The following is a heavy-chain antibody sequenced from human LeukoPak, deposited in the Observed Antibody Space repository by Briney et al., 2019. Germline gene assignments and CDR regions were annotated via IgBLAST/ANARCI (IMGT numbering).Heavy chain of an antibody. D-gene: IGHD1-1*01. Sequence: GGSLRLSCAVSGFTFSEFWMSWVRQAPGRGLEWVANIHLEGNEKYHVESVKGRFTISRDNTKNLLFLQMNDLRVEDTAVYYCARGDDFSGDHWGQGTLVTVSS. CDR2: IHLEGNEK. CDR1: GFTFSEFW. J-gene: IGHJ4*02. V-gene: IGHV3-7*04. CDR3: ARGDDFSGDH.